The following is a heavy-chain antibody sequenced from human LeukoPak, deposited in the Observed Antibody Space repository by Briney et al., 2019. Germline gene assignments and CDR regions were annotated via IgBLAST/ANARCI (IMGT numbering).Heavy chain of an antibody. CDR3: AKGNYCSGGSCYRGSYYFDY. Sequence: GGSLRLSCAASGFTFSSYAMSWVRQAPGKGLEWVSAISGSGGSTYYADSVKGRFTISRDNSKNTLYLQMNSLRAEDTAVYYCAKGNYCSGGSCYRGSYYFDYWCQGTLVTVSS. V-gene: IGHV3-23*01. J-gene: IGHJ4*02. CDR1: GFTFSSYA. D-gene: IGHD2-15*01. CDR2: ISGSGGST.